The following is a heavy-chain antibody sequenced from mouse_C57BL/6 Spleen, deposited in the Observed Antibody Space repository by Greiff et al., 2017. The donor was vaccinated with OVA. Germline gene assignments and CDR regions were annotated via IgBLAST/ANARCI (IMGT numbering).Heavy chain of an antibody. CDR1: GYSITSGYY. Sequence: EVKLMESGPGLVKPSQSLSLTCSVTGYSITSGYYWNWIRQFPGNKLEWMGYISYDGSNNYNPSLKNRISITRDTSKNQFFLKLNSVTTEDTATYYCARRLWGFAYWGQGTLVTVSA. CDR2: ISYDGSN. J-gene: IGHJ3*01. CDR3: ARRLWGFAY. V-gene: IGHV3-6*01. D-gene: IGHD1-1*02.